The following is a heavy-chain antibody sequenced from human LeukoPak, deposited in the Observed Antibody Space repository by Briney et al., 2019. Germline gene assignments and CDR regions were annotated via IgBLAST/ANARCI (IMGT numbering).Heavy chain of an antibody. J-gene: IGHJ4*02. CDR3: AKRGVVIRVILVGFHKEAYYFDS. CDR2: ISDSGGSK. D-gene: IGHD3-22*01. CDR1: RITLSNYG. Sequence: PGESLRLSCAVSRITLSNYGMSWVRQALGKGLELVAGISDSGGSKNYADSVKGRFTISRDNRKNTLYLQMNSLRAEDTAVYFCAKRGVVIRVILVGFHKEAYYFDSWGQGALVTVSS. V-gene: IGHV3-23*01.